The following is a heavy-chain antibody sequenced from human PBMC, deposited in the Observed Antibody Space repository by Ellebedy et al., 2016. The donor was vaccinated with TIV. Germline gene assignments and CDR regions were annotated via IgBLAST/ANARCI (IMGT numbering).Heavy chain of an antibody. CDR1: GITVSDYF. V-gene: IGHV3-66*01. CDR2: LYKDGKS. J-gene: IGHJ5*02. CDR3: ARDPGGGGDYGDNWFDP. D-gene: IGHD4-17*01. Sequence: PGGSLRLSCEASGITVSDYFMNWVRQAPGKGLEWVSVLYKDGKSNYTDSVNGRFTVSRDNSKNTWYLQMDSLRAEDTAVYYCARDPGGGGDYGDNWFDPWGRGTVVTVSS.